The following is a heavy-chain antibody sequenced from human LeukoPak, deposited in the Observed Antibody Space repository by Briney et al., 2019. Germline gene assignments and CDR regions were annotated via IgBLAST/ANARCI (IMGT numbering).Heavy chain of an antibody. J-gene: IGHJ3*02. CDR3: ARGYYEAFDI. CDR2: ISTSCTYI. V-gene: IGHV3-21*01. CDR1: GFTFSTYN. D-gene: IGHD3-22*01. Sequence: PGGSLRLSCAASGFTFSTYNMNWVRQAPGKGLEWVSSISTSCTYIYYADSVKGRFTVSRDNAKNSLYLQMNSLRAEDTAVYYCARGYYEAFDIWGQGTMVTVSS.